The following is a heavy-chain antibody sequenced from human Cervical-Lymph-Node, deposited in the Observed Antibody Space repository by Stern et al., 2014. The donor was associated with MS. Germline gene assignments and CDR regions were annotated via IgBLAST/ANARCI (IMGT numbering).Heavy chain of an antibody. CDR1: GFTVSSNY. D-gene: IGHD4-11*01. V-gene: IGHV3-53*01. CDR3: ARDYSNYFDY. J-gene: IGHJ4*02. CDR2: FYSGGLT. Sequence: EVQLVESGGGLIQPGGSLGLSCVASGFTVSSNYLTWVRQAPGKGLEWVSSFYSGGLTYYADSVKGRFTISTDNSRNTLYLQMNNLRAEDTAIYYCARDYSNYFDYWGQGTRVTVSS.